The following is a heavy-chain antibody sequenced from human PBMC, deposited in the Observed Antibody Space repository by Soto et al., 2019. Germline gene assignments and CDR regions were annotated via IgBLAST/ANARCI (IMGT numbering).Heavy chain of an antibody. V-gene: IGHV1-18*04. CDR2: IGGYNGDS. CDR1: GYTFTTYG. Sequence: QPQLVQSGAEVRKPGASVKVSCKASGYTFTTYGISWVRQAPGQGLEWMGWIGGYNGDSHNAQTFQARLTMTRNTSTNTVYMELRSLRSDDTAVYYCARVGNNGWPLEYDYGGQGTLVTVSS. J-gene: IGHJ4*02. CDR3: ARVGNNGWPLEYDY. D-gene: IGHD2-8*01.